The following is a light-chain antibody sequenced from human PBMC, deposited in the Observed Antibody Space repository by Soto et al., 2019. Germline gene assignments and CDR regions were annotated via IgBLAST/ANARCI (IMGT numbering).Light chain of an antibody. V-gene: IGLV2-23*01. Sequence: QSALTQPASVSGSPGQSITISCTGTSSDIGTYNLVSWYQHHPVKAPKLMIYEGSKRPSGVSNRFSGSKSGNTASLTISGLQAEDEADYYCCSYAGSRTLVFGGGTQLTVL. CDR3: CSYAGSRTLV. J-gene: IGLJ2*01. CDR1: SSDIGTYNL. CDR2: EGS.